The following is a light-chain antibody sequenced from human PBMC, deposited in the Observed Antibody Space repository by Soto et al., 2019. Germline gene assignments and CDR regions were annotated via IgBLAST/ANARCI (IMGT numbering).Light chain of an antibody. CDR1: NIGSQS. J-gene: IGLJ2*01. Sequence: SYELTQPPSVSVAPGQTARITCGGNNIGSQSVHWYQQKPGQAPVLVVYDDSDGPSGIPERFSGSKSGNTATLTISRVEAGDEADYYCQVWDSTSDHVVFGGGTNLTVL. CDR2: DDS. CDR3: QVWDSTSDHVV. V-gene: IGLV3-21*02.